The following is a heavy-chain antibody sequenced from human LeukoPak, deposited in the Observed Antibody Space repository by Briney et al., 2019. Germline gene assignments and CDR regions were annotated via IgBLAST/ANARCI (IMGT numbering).Heavy chain of an antibody. V-gene: IGHV3-66*01. D-gene: IGHD3-16*01. CDR1: GFTVSSNY. CDR2: IYSGGST. CDR3: ARAPLTLGSYYYYGMDV. J-gene: IGHJ6*02. Sequence: PGGSLRLSCAASGFTVSSNYMSWVRQAPGKGLEWVSVIYSGGSTYYADSEKGRFTISRDNSKNTLYLQMNSLRAEDTAVYYCARAPLTLGSYYYYGMDVWGQGTTVTVSS.